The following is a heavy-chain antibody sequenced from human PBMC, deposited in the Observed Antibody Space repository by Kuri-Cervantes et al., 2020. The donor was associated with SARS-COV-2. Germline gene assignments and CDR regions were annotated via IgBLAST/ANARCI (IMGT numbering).Heavy chain of an antibody. CDR1: GYTFTSYG. V-gene: IGHV1-18*04. Sequence: ASVKVSCKASGYTFTSYGISWVRQAPGQGLDGIGWISAYNGNTNYAQKLQGRVTMTTDTSTSTAYMELRSLRSDDTAVYYCARVLRFLEWLPQPQYYFDYWRQGPLVTVSS. J-gene: IGHJ4*02. CDR3: ARVLRFLEWLPQPQYYFDY. D-gene: IGHD3-3*01. CDR2: ISAYNGNT.